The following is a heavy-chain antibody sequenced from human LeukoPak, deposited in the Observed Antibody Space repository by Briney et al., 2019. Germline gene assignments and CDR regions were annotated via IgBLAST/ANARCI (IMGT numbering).Heavy chain of an antibody. Sequence: GGSLRLSCAASGFTFSSYAMSWVRQAPGKGPEWVSAISGSGGSTYYADSVKGRFTISRDNSKNTLYLQMNSLRAEDTAVYYCAKFLPTHIVVANYYFDYWGQGTLVTVSS. D-gene: IGHD2-21*01. CDR2: ISGSGGST. CDR1: GFTFSSYA. V-gene: IGHV3-23*01. CDR3: AKFLPTHIVVANYYFDY. J-gene: IGHJ4*02.